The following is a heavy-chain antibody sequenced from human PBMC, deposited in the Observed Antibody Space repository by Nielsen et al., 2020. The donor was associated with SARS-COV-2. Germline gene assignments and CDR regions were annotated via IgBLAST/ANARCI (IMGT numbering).Heavy chain of an antibody. D-gene: IGHD6-13*01. V-gene: IGHV4-39*07. Sequence: GSLRLSCTVSGDSITSGSFYWGWIRQPPGKGLEWIGSIYYSGNTYYNPPLKSRVTISVDTSKNQFSLKLSSVTAADTAVYYCARATPGSSSWSFYYYYYMDGWGKGTTVTVS. J-gene: IGHJ6*03. CDR3: ARATPGSSSWSFYYYYYMDG. CDR1: GDSITSGSFY. CDR2: IYYSGNT.